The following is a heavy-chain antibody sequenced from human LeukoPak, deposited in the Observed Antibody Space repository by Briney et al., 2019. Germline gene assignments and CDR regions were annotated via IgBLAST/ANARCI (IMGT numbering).Heavy chain of an antibody. CDR2: IHHSGSS. V-gene: IGHV4-31*03. CDR3: ARGGNRFGGFYFDY. CDR1: ADSLSSGGHY. Sequence: SETLSLTCTVSADSLSSGGHYWAWIRQLPGKGLESIVFIHHSGSSRHNPSLKDRVAISVYASRKQFALRLSSVTAADTAIYYCARGGNRFGGFYFDYWGQGIRVIVSS. D-gene: IGHD3-10*01. J-gene: IGHJ4*02.